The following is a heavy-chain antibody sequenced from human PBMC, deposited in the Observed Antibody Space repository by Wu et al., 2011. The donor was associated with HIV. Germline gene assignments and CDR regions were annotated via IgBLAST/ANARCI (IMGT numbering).Heavy chain of an antibody. Sequence: QVQLVQSGAEVKKPGASVKVSCKTSGYTFTNYGITWVRQAPGQGLEWMGWIGAYNGNTKYAQKLQGRLTMTTDTSTTTAYMELRTLRSDDTAVYYCVRPYCSGGSCYFEYFQYWGRGHPGHRLL. D-gene: IGHD2-15*01. V-gene: IGHV1-18*01. CDR2: IGAYNGNT. CDR3: VRPYCSGGSCYFEYFQY. CDR1: GYTFTNYG. J-gene: IGHJ1*01.